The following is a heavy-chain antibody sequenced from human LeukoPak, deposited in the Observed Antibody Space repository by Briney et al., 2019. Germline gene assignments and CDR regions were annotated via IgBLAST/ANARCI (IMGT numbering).Heavy chain of an antibody. CDR3: AKGPQDYYYDSSGHYSTTDYYYMDV. D-gene: IGHD3-22*01. J-gene: IGHJ6*03. CDR2: TRYDESNK. Sequence: GGSLRLSCAASGFTFSGYGMYWVRQAPGKGLEWVAFTRYDESNKYYVDSVKGRFTISRDNSKNTLYLQMNSLRVVDTAGYYCAKGPQDYYYDSSGHYSTTDYYYMDVWGKGTTVTVSS. V-gene: IGHV3-30*02. CDR1: GFTFSGYG.